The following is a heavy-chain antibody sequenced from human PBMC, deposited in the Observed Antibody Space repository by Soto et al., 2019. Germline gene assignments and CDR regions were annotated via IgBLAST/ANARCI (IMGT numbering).Heavy chain of an antibody. CDR3: AKDPRPTGPVVVTWGYFDY. CDR1: GFTFSSYG. CDR2: ISYDGSNK. Sequence: QVQLVESGGGVVQPGRSLRLSCAASGFTFSSYGMHWVRQAPGKGLEWVAVISYDGSNKYYADSVKGRFTISRDNSKNTLYLQMNSLRAEDTAVYYCAKDPRPTGPVVVTWGYFDYWGQGTLVTVSS. D-gene: IGHD3-22*01. V-gene: IGHV3-30*18. J-gene: IGHJ4*02.